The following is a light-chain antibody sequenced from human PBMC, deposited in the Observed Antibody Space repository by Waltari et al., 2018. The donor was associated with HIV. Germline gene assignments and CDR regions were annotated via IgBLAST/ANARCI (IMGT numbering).Light chain of an antibody. CDR1: GSDIGSNT. V-gene: IGLV1-47*01. J-gene: IGLJ1*01. CDR2: GSR. CDR3: AAWDDSLGGFV. Sequence: QSALTQSPSASAAPGRSLTIPCAGTGSDIGSNTVFWFQKFPTSAPKLLIFGSRRRPSGVPDRFSASKSGTSASLVIGGLRTEDEADYYCAAWDDSLGGFVVGTGTKVTVL.